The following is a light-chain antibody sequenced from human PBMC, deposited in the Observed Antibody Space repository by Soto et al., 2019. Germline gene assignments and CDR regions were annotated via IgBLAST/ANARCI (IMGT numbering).Light chain of an antibody. J-gene: IGKJ4*01. Sequence: EIVLTQSPATLSLSPGERATLSCRASQSVNSFLAWYQQKPGRAPRLLIYDASNRATGIPARFSGSGSGTDFTLTISSLEPEDFAVYYCQQRSNWPPLTFGGGTKVEIK. V-gene: IGKV3-11*01. CDR3: QQRSNWPPLT. CDR2: DAS. CDR1: QSVNSF.